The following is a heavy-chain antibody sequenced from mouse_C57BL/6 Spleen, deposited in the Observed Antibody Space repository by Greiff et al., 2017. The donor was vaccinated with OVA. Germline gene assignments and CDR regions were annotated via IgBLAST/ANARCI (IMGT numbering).Heavy chain of an antibody. CDR1: GFSLTSYG. D-gene: IGHD1-1*01. CDR3: AKNDYYGSSYWYFDV. V-gene: IGHV2-5*01. Sequence: QVQLQQSGPGLVQPSQSLSITCTVSGFSLTSYGVHWVRQSPGKGLEWLGVIWRGGSTDYNAAFMSRLSITKDNSKSQVFFKMNSLQADDTAINYCAKNDYYGSSYWYFDVWGTGTTVTVSS. CDR2: IWRGGST. J-gene: IGHJ1*03.